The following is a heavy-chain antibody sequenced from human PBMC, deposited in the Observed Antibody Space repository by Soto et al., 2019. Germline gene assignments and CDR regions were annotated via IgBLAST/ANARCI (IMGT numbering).Heavy chain of an antibody. J-gene: IGHJ4*02. CDR2: ISGSGGST. V-gene: IGHV3-23*01. CDR3: AKTYDYIWGSYPLGYFDY. Sequence: GGSLRLSCAASGFTFSSYAMSWVRQAPGKGLEWVSAISGSGGSTYYADSVKGRFTISRDNSKNTLYLQMNSLRAEDTAVYYCAKTYDYIWGSYPLGYFDYWGQGTLVTVSS. CDR1: GFTFSSYA. D-gene: IGHD3-16*02.